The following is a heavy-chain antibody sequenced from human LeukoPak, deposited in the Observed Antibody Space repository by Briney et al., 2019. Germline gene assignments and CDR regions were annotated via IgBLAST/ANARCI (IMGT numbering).Heavy chain of an antibody. D-gene: IGHD4-11*01. CDR2: ISYDGSNK. Sequence: VAFISYDGSNKYYADSVKGRFTISRDNSKNTLYLQMNSLRAEDTAVYYCARAFGYSMSLDYWGQGTLVTVSS. CDR3: ARAFGYSMSLDY. J-gene: IGHJ4*02. V-gene: IGHV3-30-3*01.